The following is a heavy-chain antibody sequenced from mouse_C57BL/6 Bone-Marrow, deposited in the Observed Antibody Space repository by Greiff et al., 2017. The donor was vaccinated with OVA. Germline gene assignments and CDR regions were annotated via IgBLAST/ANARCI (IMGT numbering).Heavy chain of an antibody. Sequence: VQLQQSGAELARPGASVKLSCKASGYTFTSYGISWVKQRTGQGLEWIGEIYPRSGNTYYNEKFKGKATLTADKSSSTAYMKLRSLTSEASAVYFCARYYGSSYGYWGQGTTLTVSS. D-gene: IGHD1-1*01. J-gene: IGHJ2*01. CDR2: IYPRSGNT. CDR1: GYTFTSYG. V-gene: IGHV1-81*01. CDR3: ARYYGSSYGY.